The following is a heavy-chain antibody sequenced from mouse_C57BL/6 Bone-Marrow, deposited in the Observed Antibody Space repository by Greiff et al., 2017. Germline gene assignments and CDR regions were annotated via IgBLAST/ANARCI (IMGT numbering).Heavy chain of an antibody. CDR2: INPNNGGT. J-gene: IGHJ3*01. V-gene: IGHV1-26*01. CDR3: AAAQALFAY. Sequence: VQLQQSGPELVKPGASVKISCKASGYTFTDYYMNWVKQSHGKSLEWIGDINPNNGGTSYNQKFKGKATLTVDKSSSTAYMELRSLTSEDSAVYYCAAAQALFAYWGQGTRVTVSA. CDR1: GYTFTDYY. D-gene: IGHD3-2*02.